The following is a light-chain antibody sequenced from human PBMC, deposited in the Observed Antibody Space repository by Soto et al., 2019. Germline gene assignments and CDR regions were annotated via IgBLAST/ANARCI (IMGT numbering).Light chain of an antibody. CDR3: LQYGSSPYT. CDR2: GAS. V-gene: IGKV3-20*01. CDR1: QSVNNNY. Sequence: EIVLTQSPGTLSLSPGERATLSCRASQSVNNNYLAWHQQKPGQAPRLLFYGASSSATGIPDRFSGSGSGTDFTLTISRLEPEDFAVYYCLQYGSSPYTFGQGTKLEIK. J-gene: IGKJ2*01.